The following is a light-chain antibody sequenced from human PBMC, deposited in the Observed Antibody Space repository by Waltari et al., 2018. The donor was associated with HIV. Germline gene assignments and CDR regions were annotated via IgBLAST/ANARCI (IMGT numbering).Light chain of an antibody. V-gene: IGLV3-25*03. CDR2: KDK. CDR3: QSADSSETLGV. J-gene: IGLJ3*02. CDR1: ALPDHY. Sequence: YELTQPPSVSVSPGQTATIICSGDALPDHYATWYQQRPGQAPVVVIYKDKERPSGIPERFSGSSSGTTATLTISGVLEEDEADYYCQSADSSETLGVFGGGTKLTVL.